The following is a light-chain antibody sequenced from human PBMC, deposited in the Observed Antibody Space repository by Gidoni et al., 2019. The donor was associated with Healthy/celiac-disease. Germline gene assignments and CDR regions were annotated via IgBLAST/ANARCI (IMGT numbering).Light chain of an antibody. V-gene: IGLV2-14*03. CDR2: DVI. Sequence: QSALTQPASVPGSPGQSNTISCTGTSSDVCGYNYVSWYQQHPGKAPKLTIYDVINRPSGVAHRFSGAKSGNTAPLTISGLPAEAEADYYCSSYTISSTLGVFGTGTKVXVL. CDR3: SSYTISSTLGV. J-gene: IGLJ1*01. CDR1: SSDVCGYNY.